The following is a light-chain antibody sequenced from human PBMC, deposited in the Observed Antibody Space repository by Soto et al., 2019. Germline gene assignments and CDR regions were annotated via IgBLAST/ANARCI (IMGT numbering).Light chain of an antibody. J-gene: IGKJ2*01. V-gene: IGKV3-20*01. CDR2: GAS. CDR1: QSVSSSY. CDR3: QQDGKSPDT. Sequence: EIVLTQSPGTLSLSPGERATLSCRASQSVSSSYLAWYQQKPGQAARLLIYGASSRDTGIPDRFSGSGSGTDFTLTISRLEPEEYAKYYCQQDGKSPDTLGQGTKLEIK.